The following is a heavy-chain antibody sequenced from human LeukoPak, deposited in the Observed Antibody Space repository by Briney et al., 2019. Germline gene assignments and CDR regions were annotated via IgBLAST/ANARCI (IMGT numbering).Heavy chain of an antibody. D-gene: IGHD5-24*01. CDR1: GYTXTSYA. CDR3: ARDRYGDGFAHLDY. CDR2: ITPSGGT. J-gene: IGHJ4*02. V-gene: IGHV1-2*02. Sequence: SVKVSCKASGYTXTSYAIHGVRQAPGQGLEWMGWITPSGGTNYPQKLQGRVAITWDTSITTAYMDLSRLTSDDTAVYYCARDRYGDGFAHLDYWGQGALVTVSS.